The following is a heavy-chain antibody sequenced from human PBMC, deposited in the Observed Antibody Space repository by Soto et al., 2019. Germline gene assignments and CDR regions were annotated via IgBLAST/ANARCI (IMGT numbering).Heavy chain of an antibody. CDR2: ISWDGGST. D-gene: IGHD6-13*01. V-gene: IGHV3-43*01. CDR3: AKEQLAAAGTGGFYYYYGMDV. Sequence: LRLSCAASGFTFDDYTMHWVRQAPGKGLEWVSLISWDGGSTYYADSVKGRFTISRDNSKNSLYLQMSSLRTEDTALNYCAKEQLAAAGTGGFYYYYGMDVWGQGTTVTVSS. CDR1: GFTFDDYT. J-gene: IGHJ6*02.